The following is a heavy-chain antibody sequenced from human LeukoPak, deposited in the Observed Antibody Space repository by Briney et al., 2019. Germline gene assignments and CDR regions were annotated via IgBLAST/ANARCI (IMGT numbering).Heavy chain of an antibody. CDR2: ISYDGSNK. V-gene: IGHV3-30*18. D-gene: IGHD2-2*01. CDR1: GFTFSSYG. Sequence: GGSLRLSCAASGFTFSSYGMHWVRQAPGKGLEWVAVISYDGSNKYYADSVKGRFTISRDNSKNTLYLQMNSLRADDTAVYYCAKDGVVVVPAAWLDYWGQGTLVTVSS. J-gene: IGHJ4*02. CDR3: AKDGVVVVPAAWLDY.